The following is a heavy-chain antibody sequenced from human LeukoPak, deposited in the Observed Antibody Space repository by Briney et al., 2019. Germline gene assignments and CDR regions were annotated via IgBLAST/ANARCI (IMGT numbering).Heavy chain of an antibody. J-gene: IGHJ3*02. CDR1: GYTFTSYG. V-gene: IGHV1-2*02. D-gene: IGHD3-22*01. CDR3: ARDLLEAYYDSSGLDAFDI. CDR2: INPNSGGT. Sequence: ASVKVSCKASGYTFTSYGISWVRQAPGQGLEWMGWINPNSGGTNYAQKFQGRVTMTRDTSISTAYMELSRLRSDDTAVYYCARDLLEAYYDSSGLDAFDIWGQGTMVTVSS.